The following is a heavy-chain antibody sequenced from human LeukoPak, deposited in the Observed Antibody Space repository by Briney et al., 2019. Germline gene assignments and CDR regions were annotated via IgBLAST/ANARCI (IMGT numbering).Heavy chain of an antibody. CDR3: AREGYCSGGSCYLGYYYYGMDV. D-gene: IGHD2-15*01. V-gene: IGHV1-2*06. CDR2: INPNSGGT. Sequence: ASVKVSCKASGYTFTGYYMHWVRQAPGQGPEWMGRINPNSGGTNYAQKLQGRVTMTTDTSTSTAYMELRSLRSDDTAVYYCAREGYCSGGSCYLGYYYYGMDVWGQGTTVTVSS. J-gene: IGHJ6*02. CDR1: GYTFTGYY.